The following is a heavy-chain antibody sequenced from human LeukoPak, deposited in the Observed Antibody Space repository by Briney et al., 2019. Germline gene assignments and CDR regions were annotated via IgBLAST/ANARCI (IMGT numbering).Heavy chain of an antibody. V-gene: IGHV4-39*01. Sequence: SETLSLTCTVSGGSISSSSYYWGWIRQPPGKGLEWIGGIYYSGSTYYNPSLKSRVTISVDTSKNQFSLKLSSVTAADTAVYYCARQKLGYCSSTSCYIGDAFDIWGQGTMVTVSS. CDR2: IYYSGST. CDR1: GGSISSSSYY. D-gene: IGHD2-2*02. J-gene: IGHJ3*02. CDR3: ARQKLGYCSSTSCYIGDAFDI.